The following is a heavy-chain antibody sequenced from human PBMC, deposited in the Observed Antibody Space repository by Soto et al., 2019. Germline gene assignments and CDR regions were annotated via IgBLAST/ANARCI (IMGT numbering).Heavy chain of an antibody. D-gene: IGHD6-13*01. CDR2: IYYSGST. CDR1: GGSISSYY. V-gene: IGHV4-59*05. CDR3: ARHRTHSSSWVDY. Sequence: PSETLSLTCTVSGGSISSYYWSWIRQPPGKGLEWIGSIYYSGSTYYNPSLKSRVTISVDTSKNQFSLKLSSVTAADTAVYYCARHRTHSSSWVDYWGQGTLVTVSS. J-gene: IGHJ4*02.